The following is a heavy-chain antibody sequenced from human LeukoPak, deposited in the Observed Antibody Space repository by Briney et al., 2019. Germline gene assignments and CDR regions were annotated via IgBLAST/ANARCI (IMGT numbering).Heavy chain of an antibody. J-gene: IGHJ6*02. CDR1: GGPFSGYS. V-gene: IGHV4-34*01. D-gene: IGHD2-15*01. CDR2: INHSGST. CDR3: ARAPSPDIAVVGMDV. Sequence: SETLSLTCAAHGGPFSGYSWSWTRQPPGKGLEWIGEINHSGSTNYNPSLKSRVTISVDTSTNQFSLKLSSVTAADTAVYYCARAPSPDIAVVGMDVWGQGTTVTVSS.